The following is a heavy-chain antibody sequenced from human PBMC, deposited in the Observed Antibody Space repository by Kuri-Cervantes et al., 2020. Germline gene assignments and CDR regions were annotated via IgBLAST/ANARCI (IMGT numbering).Heavy chain of an antibody. CDR1: GGSFSGYY. CDR3: ARDARFGESLNWFDP. CDR2: INHSGST. V-gene: IGHV4-34*01. J-gene: IGHJ5*02. D-gene: IGHD3-10*01. Sequence: SETLSLTCAVYGGSFSGYYWSWIRQPPGKGLEWIGEINHSGSTNYNPSLKSRVTISVDLSKNQFSLKLSSVTAADTAVYYCARDARFGESLNWFDPWGQGTLVTVSS.